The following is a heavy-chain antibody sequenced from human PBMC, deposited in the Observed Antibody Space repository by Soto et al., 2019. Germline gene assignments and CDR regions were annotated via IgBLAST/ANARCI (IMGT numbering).Heavy chain of an antibody. Sequence: GGSLRLSCAASGFTFSSYAMTWVRQAPGKGLEWVSVISGGGDNTYYADSVRGRFTISRDNSKNTLYLHVSSLRAEDTAVYYCAKDGSANSIGWQLDYWGQGSLVTVSS. J-gene: IGHJ4*02. V-gene: IGHV3-23*01. CDR2: ISGGGDNT. CDR3: AKDGSANSIGWQLDY. D-gene: IGHD6-19*01. CDR1: GFTFSSYA.